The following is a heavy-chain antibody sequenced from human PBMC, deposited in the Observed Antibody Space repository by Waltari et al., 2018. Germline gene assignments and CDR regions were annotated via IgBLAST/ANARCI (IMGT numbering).Heavy chain of an antibody. CDR3: ARHGLPGKTPYDY. V-gene: IGHV4-38-2*01. CDR1: GYSISSGYY. CDR2: IYHSGST. J-gene: IGHJ4*02. Sequence: QVQLQESGPGLVKPSETLSLTCAVSGYSISSGYYWGWIRQPPGKGLEWIGSIYHSGSTYYNPSLKSRVTISVDTSKNQFSLKLSSVTAADTAVYYCARHGLPGKTPYDYWGQGTLVTVSS. D-gene: IGHD2-8*01.